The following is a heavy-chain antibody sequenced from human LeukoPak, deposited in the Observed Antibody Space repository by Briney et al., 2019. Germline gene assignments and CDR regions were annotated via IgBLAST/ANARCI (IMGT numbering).Heavy chain of an antibody. CDR3: AKRGVVVRVILVGFHKEAYYFES. CDR2: ISDRGGST. J-gene: IGHJ4*02. D-gene: IGHD3-10*01. V-gene: IGHV3-23*01. CDR1: GITLNNYG. Sequence: GGSLRLSCAVSGITLNNYGMTWVRQAPGKGLEWVAGISDRGGSTKYADSVKGRFTISRDNPKNTLYLQMNSLRAEDTAVYFCAKRGVVVRVILVGFHKEAYYFESWGQGALVTVSS.